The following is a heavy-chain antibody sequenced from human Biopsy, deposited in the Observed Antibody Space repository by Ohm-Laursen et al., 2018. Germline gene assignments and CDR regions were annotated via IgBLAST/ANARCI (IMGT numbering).Heavy chain of an antibody. V-gene: IGHV1-2*02. D-gene: IGHD3-16*01. Sequence: ASVKVSCKASGYTFTGYYLHWVRQAPGQGLEWMGWINPDNGGTIQAQKFQGRVTVTRDTSISTAYVEVTSLRSDDTAVYYCVRSRAGGATWGMDVWGQGTTVTVSS. J-gene: IGHJ6*02. CDR3: VRSRAGGATWGMDV. CDR2: INPDNGGT. CDR1: GYTFTGYY.